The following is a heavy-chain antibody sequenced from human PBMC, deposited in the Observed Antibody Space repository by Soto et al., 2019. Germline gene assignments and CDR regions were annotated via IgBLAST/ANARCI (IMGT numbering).Heavy chain of an antibody. D-gene: IGHD1-26*01. CDR3: ARDSVYSGSYAPLGAFDI. V-gene: IGHV1-69*06. CDR2: IIPIFGTA. CDR1: GGTFSSYA. Sequence: QVQLVQSGAEVKKPGSSVKVSRKASGGTFSSYAISWVRQAPGQGLEWMGGIIPIFGTANYAQKFQGRVTITADKSTSTAYMELSSLRSEDTAVYYCARDSVYSGSYAPLGAFDIWGQGTMVTVSS. J-gene: IGHJ3*02.